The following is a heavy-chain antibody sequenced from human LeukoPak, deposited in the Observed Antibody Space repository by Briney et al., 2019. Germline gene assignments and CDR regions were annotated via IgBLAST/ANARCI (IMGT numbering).Heavy chain of an antibody. Sequence: PGGSLRLSCAASGFTFNSYSMNWVRQAPGKGLEWVSSISSSSSYIYYADSVKGRFTISRDNAKNSLYLQMNSLRAEDTAVYYCARDWGGSSSDAFDIWGQRTMVTVSS. CDR1: GFTFNSYS. J-gene: IGHJ3*02. V-gene: IGHV3-21*01. CDR2: ISSSSSYI. CDR3: ARDWGGSSSDAFDI. D-gene: IGHD1-26*01.